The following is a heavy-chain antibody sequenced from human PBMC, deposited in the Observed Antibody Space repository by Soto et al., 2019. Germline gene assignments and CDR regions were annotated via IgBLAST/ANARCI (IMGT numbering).Heavy chain of an antibody. V-gene: IGHV4-38-2*02. CDR2: VHYSGKT. J-gene: IGHJ5*02. CDR1: GYSISSGCH. D-gene: IGHD2-15*01. CDR3: ARQDRVVAEARCFDP. Sequence: SETVSLTCTVSGYSISSGCHWAWIRQPAWKGLEWLGSVHYSGKTYYNPSLKSRLTISVDKYKNQFSLNLSSVTTADTAVYYFARQDRVVAEARCFDPWGQGPLGTVS.